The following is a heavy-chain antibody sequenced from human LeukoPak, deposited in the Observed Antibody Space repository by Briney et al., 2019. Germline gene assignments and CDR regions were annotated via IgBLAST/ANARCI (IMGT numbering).Heavy chain of an antibody. D-gene: IGHD5-18*01. V-gene: IGHV4-59*01. CDR2: IYYSGST. CDR1: GGSISSYY. CDR3: ARGPWNTAMVLYWYFDL. Sequence: PSETLSLTCTVSGGSISSYYWSWIRQPPGKGLEWIGYIYYSGSTNYNLSLKSRVTISVDTSKNQFSLKLSSVTAADTAVYYCARGPWNTAMVLYWYFDLWGRGTLVTVSS. J-gene: IGHJ2*01.